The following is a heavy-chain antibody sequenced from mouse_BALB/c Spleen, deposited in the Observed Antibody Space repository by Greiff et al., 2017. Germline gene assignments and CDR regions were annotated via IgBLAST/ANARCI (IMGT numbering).Heavy chain of an antibody. D-gene: IGHD2-14*01. Sequence: VQLQQSGAELMKPGASVKISCKATGYTFSSYWIEWVKQRPGHGLEWIGEILPGSGSTNYNEKFKGKATFTADTSSNTAYMQLSSLTSEDSAVYYCAREVRRGAYYAMDYWGQGTSVTVSS. V-gene: IGHV1-9*01. CDR1: GYTFSSYW. J-gene: IGHJ4*01. CDR3: AREVRRGAYYAMDY. CDR2: ILPGSGST.